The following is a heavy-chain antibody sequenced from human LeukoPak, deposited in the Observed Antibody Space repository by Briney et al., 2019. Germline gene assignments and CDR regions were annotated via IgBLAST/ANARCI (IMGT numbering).Heavy chain of an antibody. CDR3: ARAYDGSGRYFEY. J-gene: IGHJ4*02. V-gene: IGHV5-51*01. Sequence: GESLKISCKGSGYRFTSYWIGWVRQMPGEGPEWMGNIFPGDSDTRYSPSFQGQVTISADKSLTTAYLHWDNLKASDTAIYFCARAYDGSGRYFEYWGQGTLVTVSS. CDR2: IFPGDSDT. D-gene: IGHD3-22*01. CDR1: GYRFTSYW.